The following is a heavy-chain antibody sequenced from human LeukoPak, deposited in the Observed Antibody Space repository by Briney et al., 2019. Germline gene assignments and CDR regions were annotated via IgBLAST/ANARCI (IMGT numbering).Heavy chain of an antibody. V-gene: IGHV4-59*08. CDR3: ARLGGYFDY. J-gene: IGHJ4*02. CDR2: IYYSGST. CDR1: GGSISSYY. Sequence: NTSETLSLTCTVSGGSISSYYWSWIRQPPGKGLEWIGYIYYSGSTNYNPSLKSRVTISVDTSKNQFSLKLSSVTAADTAVYYCARLGGYFDYLGQGTLVTVSS. D-gene: IGHD3-10*01.